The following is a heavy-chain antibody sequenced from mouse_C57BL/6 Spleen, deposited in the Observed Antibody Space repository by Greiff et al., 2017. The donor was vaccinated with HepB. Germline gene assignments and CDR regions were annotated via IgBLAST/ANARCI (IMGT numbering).Heavy chain of an antibody. CDR3: ASRYYYGSSYWYFDV. Sequence: EVQLQQSGPVLVKPGASVKMSCKASGYTFTDYYMNWVKQSHGKSLEWIGVINPYNGGTSYNQKFKGKATLTVDKSSSKAYMELNSLTSEDSAVYYCASRYYYGSSYWYFDVWGTGTTVTVSS. D-gene: IGHD1-1*01. CDR2: INPYNGGT. V-gene: IGHV1-19*01. CDR1: GYTFTDYY. J-gene: IGHJ1*03.